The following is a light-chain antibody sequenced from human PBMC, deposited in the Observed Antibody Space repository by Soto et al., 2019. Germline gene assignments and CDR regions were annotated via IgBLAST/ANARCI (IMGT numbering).Light chain of an antibody. J-gene: IGLJ1*01. Sequence: QSALPQPRSVSGSPGLTATVSCIGPSRDVGDYNSVSWYQQHPGKAPKLMIYDVSKRPSGVPDRFSGSKSGTSASLAITGLQAEDEADYYCQSYDGTLSGSYVFGIGTKVTVL. V-gene: IGLV2-11*01. CDR3: QSYDGTLSGSYV. CDR2: DVS. CDR1: SRDVGDYNS.